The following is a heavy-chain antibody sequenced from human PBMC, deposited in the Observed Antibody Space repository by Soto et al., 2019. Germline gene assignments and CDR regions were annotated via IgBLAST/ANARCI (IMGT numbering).Heavy chain of an antibody. J-gene: IGHJ6*02. V-gene: IGHV6-1*01. CDR3: ARALPLYSSSWHSYYYYGMDV. CDR1: GDSVSSNSAA. Sequence: SQTLSLTCAISGDSVSSNSAAWNWIRQSPSRGLEWLGRTYYRSKWYNDYAVSVKSRITINPDTSKNQFSLQLNSVTPEDTAVYYCARALPLYSSSWHSYYYYGMDVWGQGTTVIVSS. CDR2: TYYRSKWYN. D-gene: IGHD6-13*01.